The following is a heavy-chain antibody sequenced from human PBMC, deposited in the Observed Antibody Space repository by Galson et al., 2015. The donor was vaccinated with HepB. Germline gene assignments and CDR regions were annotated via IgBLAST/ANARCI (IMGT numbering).Heavy chain of an antibody. Sequence: TLSLTCTVSGGSISSGGYYWSWIRQHPGKGLEWTGYIYYSGSTYYNPSLKSRVTISVDTSKNQFSLKLSSVTAADTAVYYCARGGGYPDAFDIWGQGTMVTVSS. V-gene: IGHV4-31*03. J-gene: IGHJ3*02. D-gene: IGHD3-16*02. CDR3: ARGGGYPDAFDI. CDR1: GGSISSGGYY. CDR2: IYYSGST.